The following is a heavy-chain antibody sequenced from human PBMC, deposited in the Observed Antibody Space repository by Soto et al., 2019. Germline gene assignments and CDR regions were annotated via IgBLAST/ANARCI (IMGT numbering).Heavy chain of an antibody. V-gene: IGHV3-23*01. CDR1: GFIFSSLA. D-gene: IGHD2-2*01. CDR3: AKKLPEAGSHFAFDI. CDR2: IPGSADST. Sequence: GGSLRLSCAASGFIFSSLAMSWVRQAPGKGLEWVSAIPGSADSTYYADSVKGRFTISRDNSKNTLSLQMNSLRAEDTAVYYCAKKLPEAGSHFAFDIWGHGTMVTVSS. J-gene: IGHJ3*02.